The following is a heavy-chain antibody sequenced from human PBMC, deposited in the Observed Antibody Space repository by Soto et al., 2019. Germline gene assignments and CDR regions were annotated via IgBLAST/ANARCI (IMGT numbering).Heavy chain of an antibody. CDR3: AMIVQKDGSLFSNYYYGMDV. Sequence: SETLSLTCTVSGGSVRGGYYYWSWIRQPPGKGLEWIGYIDYGGSTNYNPSLKSRVTMSIDTSKNQFSLKLSSVTAADTAVYYCAMIVQKDGSLFSNYYYGMDVWGQGTTVTVSS. V-gene: IGHV4-61*01. CDR2: IDYGGST. D-gene: IGHD3-22*01. J-gene: IGHJ6*02. CDR1: GGSVRGGYYY.